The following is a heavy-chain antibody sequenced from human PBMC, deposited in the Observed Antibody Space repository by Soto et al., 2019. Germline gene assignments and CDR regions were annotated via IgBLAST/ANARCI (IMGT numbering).Heavy chain of an antibody. Sequence: EGQLVESGGGLVQPGVSLRLSCAASGFTFSDHYMDWVRQAPGKGLEWVGRSRNKANSYTTEYAASVRGRFTISRDDSKNSLYLQMNSLKTEDTAVYYCARDLGSWGQGTLVTVSS. J-gene: IGHJ5*02. CDR1: GFTFSDHY. CDR3: ARDLGS. CDR2: SRNKANSYTT. V-gene: IGHV3-72*01.